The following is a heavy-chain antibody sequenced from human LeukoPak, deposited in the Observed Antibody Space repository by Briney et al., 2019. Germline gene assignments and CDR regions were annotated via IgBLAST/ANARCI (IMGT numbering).Heavy chain of an antibody. V-gene: IGHV3-74*01. Sequence: GGSLRLSCAASGFTFSTYWMHWVRQAPGKGLVRVSRINSDGSSTSYADSVKGRFTISRDNAKNTVYLQMNSLRAEDTAVYYCAREYFYGTGLIDYWGQGTLVTVSS. CDR2: INSDGSST. CDR1: GFTFSTYW. CDR3: AREYFYGTGLIDY. D-gene: IGHD3-10*01. J-gene: IGHJ4*02.